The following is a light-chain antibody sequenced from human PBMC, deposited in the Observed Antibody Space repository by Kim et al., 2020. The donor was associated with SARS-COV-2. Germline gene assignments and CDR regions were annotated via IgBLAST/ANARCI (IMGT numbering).Light chain of an antibody. CDR2: YVS. J-gene: IGLJ3*02. Sequence: PGKTARITCGGNNIGSKSVLWYQQTPGQAPVLVIYYVSDRPSGIPERFSGSNSGNTATLTISRVEAGDEADYYCQVWDSSSDHPEFGGGTQLTVL. CDR1: NIGSKS. CDR3: QVWDSSSDHPE. V-gene: IGLV3-21*04.